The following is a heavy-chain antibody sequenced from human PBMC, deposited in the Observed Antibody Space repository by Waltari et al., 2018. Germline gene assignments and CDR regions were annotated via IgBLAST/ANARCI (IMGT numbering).Heavy chain of an antibody. CDR3: ARDRGRGIYLDS. CDR1: GDSMSSSDC. D-gene: IGHD2-15*01. Sequence: QLQLQESGPGLVKPSGTLSLTCTVSGDSMSSSDCWRWVRQPPGKGLEWIGQVRGDGSSNSHPSFASRVTVSLDTYNNQFTLKVTSATAADTAVYYCARDRGRGIYLDSWGPGTLVTVSP. V-gene: IGHV4-4*02. J-gene: IGHJ4*02. CDR2: VRGDGSS.